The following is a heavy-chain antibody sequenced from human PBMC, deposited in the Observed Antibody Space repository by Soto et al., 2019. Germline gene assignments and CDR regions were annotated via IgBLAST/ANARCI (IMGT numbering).Heavy chain of an antibody. Sequence: PGGSLRLSCAASGFTFDDYAMHWVRQAPGKGLEWASGISWNSGSIGYADSVKGRFTISRDNAKNSLYLQMNSLRAEDTALYYCAKGHDYYYDSSGYLNFDYWGQGT. D-gene: IGHD3-22*01. J-gene: IGHJ4*02. V-gene: IGHV3-9*01. CDR1: GFTFDDYA. CDR2: ISWNSGSI. CDR3: AKGHDYYYDSSGYLNFDY.